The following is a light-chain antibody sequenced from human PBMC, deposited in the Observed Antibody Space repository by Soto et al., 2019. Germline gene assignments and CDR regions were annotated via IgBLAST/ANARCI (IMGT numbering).Light chain of an antibody. CDR1: SSDVGLFKY. Sequence: QSALTQPASVSGSPGQSITVSCTGTSSDVGLFKYVSWYQQHPGKAPKLIIYDVSNRPSGVSNRFSASKSGNTASLIISGLQAEDEADYYCSSYTTSNTLVFGGGTKLTVL. CDR3: SSYTTSNTLV. V-gene: IGLV2-14*01. CDR2: DVS. J-gene: IGLJ3*02.